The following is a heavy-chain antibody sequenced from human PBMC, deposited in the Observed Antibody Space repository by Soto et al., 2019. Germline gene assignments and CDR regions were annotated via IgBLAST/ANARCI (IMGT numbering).Heavy chain of an antibody. J-gene: IGHJ6*02. CDR3: ARDGYCTNAFADYYYYGMDV. D-gene: IGHD2-8*01. Sequence: GASVKVSCKASGYTFTSYGISWVRQAPGQGLEWMGWISAYNGNTNYAQKLQGRVTMTTDTSTSTAYMELRSLRSDDTAVYYCARDGYCTNAFADYYYYGMDVWGQGTTVTVSS. CDR2: ISAYNGNT. V-gene: IGHV1-18*01. CDR1: GYTFTSYG.